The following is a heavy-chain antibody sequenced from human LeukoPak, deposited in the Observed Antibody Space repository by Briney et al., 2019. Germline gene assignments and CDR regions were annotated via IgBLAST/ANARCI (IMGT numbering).Heavy chain of an antibody. D-gene: IGHD6-19*01. J-gene: IGHJ4*02. CDR3: AKPSAYSSGWYGGFDY. CDR2: ISGSGGST. Sequence: GGSLRLSCAASGFTFSSYAMSWVRQAPGKGLEWVPAISGSGGSTYYADSVKGRFTISRDNSKNTLYLQMNSLRAEDTAVYYCAKPSAYSSGWYGGFDYWGQGTLVTVSS. V-gene: IGHV3-23*01. CDR1: GFTFSSYA.